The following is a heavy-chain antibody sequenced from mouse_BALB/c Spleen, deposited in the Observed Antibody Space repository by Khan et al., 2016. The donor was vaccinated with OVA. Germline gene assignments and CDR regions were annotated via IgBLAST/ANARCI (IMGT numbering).Heavy chain of an antibody. V-gene: IGHV1-76*01. J-gene: IGHJ2*01. CDR3: AREEALYHFDH. CDR2: IYPGTDNS. CDR1: GYIFTSYW. D-gene: IGHD3-2*02. Sequence: QVQLKESGAELVRPGASVKLSCKTSGYIFTSYWIHWIKQRSGQGLEWIARIYPGTDNSYYNEKFKDKATLTADKSSSIAYMQLSSLKSEDSDVYVCAREEALYHFDHWGQGTTLTVSS.